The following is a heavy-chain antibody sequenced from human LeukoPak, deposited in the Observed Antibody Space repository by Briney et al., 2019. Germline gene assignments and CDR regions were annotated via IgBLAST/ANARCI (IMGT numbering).Heavy chain of an antibody. D-gene: IGHD3-22*01. V-gene: IGHV3-48*03. CDR1: GSTFSSYE. CDR2: ISSSGSFI. CDR3: ARAFYSDSSGYFFDY. J-gene: IGHJ4*02. Sequence: GGSLRLSCAASGSTFSSYEMNWVRQAPGEGLEWVSYISSSGSFIYYADSVKGRFTISRDNARNSLFLQMNSLRAEDTAVYYCARAFYSDSSGYFFDYWGQGTLVTVSS.